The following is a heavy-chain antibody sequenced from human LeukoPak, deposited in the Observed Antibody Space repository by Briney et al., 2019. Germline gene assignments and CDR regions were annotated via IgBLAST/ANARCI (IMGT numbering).Heavy chain of an antibody. D-gene: IGHD6-19*01. J-gene: IGHJ4*02. Sequence: GVSLRLSCAASGFTFNHYAMSWVRQAPGKGLECVSSINQHGHTFYADSVEGRFIISRDDSKKAVFLQMNSLRADDTAEYFCARDHGSQNSGPWYVFDHWGRGTLVTVSS. V-gene: IGHV3-23*05. CDR2: INQHGHT. CDR3: ARDHGSQNSGPWYVFDH. CDR1: GFTFNHYA.